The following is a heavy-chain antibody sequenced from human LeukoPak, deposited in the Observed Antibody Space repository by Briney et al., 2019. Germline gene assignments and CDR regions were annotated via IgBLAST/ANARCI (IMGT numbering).Heavy chain of an antibody. CDR3: ARRGGYCSSTSCYTELDY. V-gene: IGHV4-39*01. J-gene: IGHJ4*02. CDR1: GGSISSSSYY. Sequence: SETLSLTCTVSGGSISSSSYYWGWIRQPPGKGLEWLGSIYYSGSTYYNPSLKSRVTISVDTSKNQFSLKLSSVTAADTAVYYCARRGGYCSSTSCYTELDYWGQGTLVTVSS. D-gene: IGHD2-2*02. CDR2: IYYSGST.